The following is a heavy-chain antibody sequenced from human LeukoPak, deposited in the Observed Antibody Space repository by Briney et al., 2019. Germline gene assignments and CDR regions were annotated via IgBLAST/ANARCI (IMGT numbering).Heavy chain of an antibody. J-gene: IGHJ2*01. V-gene: IGHV3-64*02. Sequence: GGSLRLSCAASGFTFSSYSMHWVRQAPGEGPELVSVIGGGGVTTFYADSVKDRFTISRDNSKNTLYLEMGSLRAEDMAVYYCAREGGGSGLWYYDLWGRGTLVTVSS. CDR2: IGGGGVTT. D-gene: IGHD1-26*01. CDR1: GFTFSSYS. CDR3: AREGGGSGLWYYDL.